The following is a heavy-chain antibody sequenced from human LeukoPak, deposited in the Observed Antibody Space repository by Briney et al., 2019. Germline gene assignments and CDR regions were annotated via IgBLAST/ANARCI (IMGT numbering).Heavy chain of an antibody. CDR3: AAAPLLLY. Sequence: PGGFLRLSCSASGFTFSSYGMHWVRQAPGKGLEWVAVISYDGSNKYYADSVKGRFTISRDNSKNALYLQMNSLRAEDTAVYYCAAAPLLLYWGQGTLVTVSS. CDR1: GFTFSSYG. D-gene: IGHD2-15*01. J-gene: IGHJ4*02. V-gene: IGHV3-30*03. CDR2: ISYDGSNK.